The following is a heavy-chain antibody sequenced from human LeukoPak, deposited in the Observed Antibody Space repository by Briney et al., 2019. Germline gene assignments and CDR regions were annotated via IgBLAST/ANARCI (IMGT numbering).Heavy chain of an antibody. V-gene: IGHV1-46*01. Sequence: GASVKVSCKASGYTFTSYYMHWVRQAPGQGLEWMGIINPSGGSTSYAQKFQGRVTMTRDMSTSTVYMELSSLRSEDTAVYYCARVDSEYYYDSSGYIDYWGQGTLVTVSS. CDR3: ARVDSEYYYDSSGYIDY. D-gene: IGHD3-22*01. CDR2: INPSGGST. CDR1: GYTFTSYY. J-gene: IGHJ4*02.